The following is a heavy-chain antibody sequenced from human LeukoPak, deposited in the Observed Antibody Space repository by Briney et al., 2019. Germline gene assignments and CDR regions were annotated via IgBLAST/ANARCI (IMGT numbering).Heavy chain of an antibody. CDR3: ASIDFWWGKIDY. Sequence: SETLSLTCTVSGGSISSSSYYWGWIRQPPGKGLEWIGSIYYSGSTYYNPSLKGRVTISVDTSKNQFSLKLSSVTAADTAVYYCASIDFWWGKIDYWGQGTLVTVSS. J-gene: IGHJ4*02. CDR2: IYYSGST. CDR1: GGSISSSSYY. V-gene: IGHV4-39*07. D-gene: IGHD3-3*01.